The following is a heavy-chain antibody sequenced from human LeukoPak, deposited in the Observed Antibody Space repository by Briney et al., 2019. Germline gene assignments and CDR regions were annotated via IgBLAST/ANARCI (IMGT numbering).Heavy chain of an antibody. J-gene: IGHJ4*02. D-gene: IGHD6-19*01. CDR2: ISWNSGSI. Sequence: QPGRSLRLSCAASGFTFDDYAMHWVRQAPGKGLEWVSGISWNSGSIGYADSVKGRFTIFRDNAKNSLYLQMNSLRAEDTALYYCAKGGKLYSSGWYYFDYWGQGTLVTVSS. CDR3: AKGGKLYSSGWYYFDY. CDR1: GFTFDDYA. V-gene: IGHV3-9*01.